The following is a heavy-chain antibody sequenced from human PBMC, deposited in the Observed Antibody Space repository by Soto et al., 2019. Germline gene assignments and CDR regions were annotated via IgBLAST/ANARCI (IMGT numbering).Heavy chain of an antibody. CDR1: GFTFSSYA. V-gene: IGHV3-30-3*01. J-gene: IGHJ4*02. Sequence: QVQLVEAGGGVVQPGRSLRLSCAASGFTFSSYAMHWVRQAPGKGLEWVAVPSYDGSNKYYADSVKGRFTISRDNSKTQYLQMNSLRAEDTAVYDCVGDKSPYSSGWPNRHFAYGGQGTLVTVSS. D-gene: IGHD6-19*01. CDR2: PSYDGSNK. CDR3: VGDKSPYSSGWPNRHFAY.